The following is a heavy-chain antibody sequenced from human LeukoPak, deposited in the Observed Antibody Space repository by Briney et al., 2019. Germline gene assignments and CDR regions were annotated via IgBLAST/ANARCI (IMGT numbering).Heavy chain of an antibody. CDR3: ASAHDTITVTTLH. CDR1: GFTFSSYS. D-gene: IGHD4-17*01. Sequence: PGGSLRLSCAASGFTFSSYSMNWVRQAPGKGLEWVSSISSSSSYIYYADSAKGRFTISRDNAKNSLYLQMNSLRAEDTAVYYCASAHDTITVTTLHWGQGTLVTVSS. V-gene: IGHV3-21*01. CDR2: ISSSSSYI. J-gene: IGHJ4*02.